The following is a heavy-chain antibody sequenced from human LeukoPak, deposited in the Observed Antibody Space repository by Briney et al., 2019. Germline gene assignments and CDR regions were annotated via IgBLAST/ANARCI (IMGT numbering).Heavy chain of an antibody. CDR2: IIPILGIA. CDR1: GGTFSSYA. V-gene: IGHV1-69*04. Sequence: ASVKVSCKASGGTFSSYAISWGRHAPGQGLEWMGMIIPILGIANYAQKFQGRVTITADKSTSTAYMALSRLRSEDTAVYYCARDTLVGATTTNWFDPWGQGTLVTVSS. J-gene: IGHJ5*02. D-gene: IGHD1-26*01. CDR3: ARDTLVGATTTNWFDP.